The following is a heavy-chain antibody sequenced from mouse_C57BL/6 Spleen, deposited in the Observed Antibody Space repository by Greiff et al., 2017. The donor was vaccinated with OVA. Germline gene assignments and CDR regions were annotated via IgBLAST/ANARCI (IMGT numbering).Heavy chain of an antibody. Sequence: EVNVVESGGGLVKPGGSLKLSCAASGFTFSDYGMHWVRQAPEQGLEWVAYISSGSSTIYYADTVKGRFTISRDNAKNTRFLQMTSLRSEDTAMYYCARPGSTMVTGGFAYWGQGTLVTVSA. CDR3: ARPGSTMVTGGFAY. D-gene: IGHD2-2*01. V-gene: IGHV5-17*01. CDR2: ISSGSSTI. J-gene: IGHJ3*01. CDR1: GFTFSDYG.